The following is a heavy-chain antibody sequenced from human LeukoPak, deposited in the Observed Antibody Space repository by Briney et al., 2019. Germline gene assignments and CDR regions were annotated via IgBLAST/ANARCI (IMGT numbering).Heavy chain of an antibody. V-gene: IGHV4-4*02. CDR3: ARGRGSGWYNDY. CDR1: GGSISISNW. CDR2: IYHSGST. Sequence: SETLSLTCAVSGGSISISNWWSWVRQPPGKGLEWIGEIYHSGSTNYNPSLETRVTMSVDKSKNHFSLKLSSVTAADTAVYYCARGRGSGWYNDYWGQGTLVTVSS. J-gene: IGHJ4*02. D-gene: IGHD6-19*01.